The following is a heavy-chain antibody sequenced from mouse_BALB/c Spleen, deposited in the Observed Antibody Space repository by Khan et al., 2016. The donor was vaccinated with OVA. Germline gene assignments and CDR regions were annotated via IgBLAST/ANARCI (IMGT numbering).Heavy chain of an antibody. Sequence: QVQLQQSGAELARPGASVKMSCKASGYTFTSYTIHWIKLRPGQGLEWIGFLNPSNGYTNYNQKFKAKATLTADKSSTTVYMQLSSLTSDDSAVNNGVRNGAYHRNDGWFAYWGQGTLVTVSA. J-gene: IGHJ3*01. CDR3: VRNGAYHRNDGWFAY. D-gene: IGHD2-14*01. CDR1: GYTFTSYT. V-gene: IGHV1-4*01. CDR2: LNPSNGYT.